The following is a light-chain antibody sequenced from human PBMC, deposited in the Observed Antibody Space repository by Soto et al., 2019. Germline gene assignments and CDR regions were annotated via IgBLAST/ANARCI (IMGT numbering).Light chain of an antibody. Sequence: EIVLTQSPGTLSLSPGERATLSCRASQSVTSSYLAWYHQKPGQAPRLLIYDASNRATGIPDRFSGSGSGTDFTLTISRLAPEDFAVYYCQQYGSSPRTFGQGTKVEIK. V-gene: IGKV3-20*01. J-gene: IGKJ1*01. CDR1: QSVTSSY. CDR2: DAS. CDR3: QQYGSSPRT.